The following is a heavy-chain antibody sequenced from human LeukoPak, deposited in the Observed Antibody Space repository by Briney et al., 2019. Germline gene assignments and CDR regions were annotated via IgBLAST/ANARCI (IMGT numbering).Heavy chain of an antibody. D-gene: IGHD5-12*01. CDR3: ARGLVLATDDAFDI. J-gene: IGHJ3*02. CDR1: GGSIRSYF. CDR2: IWDTEIT. V-gene: IGHV4-59*01. Sequence: SETLSLTCTVSGGSIRSYFWSWLRQPPGKGLEWIGYIWDTEITDYNPSLKSRVTISLDTSKNHFTLKLRSVTAADTALYFCARGLVLATDDAFDIWGQGTLVTVSS.